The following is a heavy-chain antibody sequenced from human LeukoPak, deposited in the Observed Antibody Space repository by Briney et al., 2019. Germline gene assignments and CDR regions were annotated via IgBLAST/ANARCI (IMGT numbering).Heavy chain of an antibody. CDR3: ALVGTGYYAFDI. D-gene: IGHD3-22*01. CDR1: GGSVSSGSYY. J-gene: IGHJ3*02. V-gene: IGHV4-61*01. CDR2: IYYSGST. Sequence: SETLSLTCTVSGGSVSSGSYYWSWIRQPPGKGLEWIGYIYYSGSTNYNPSLKSRVTISVDTSKNQFSLKLSSVTAADTAAYYCALVGTGYYAFDIWGQGTMVTVSS.